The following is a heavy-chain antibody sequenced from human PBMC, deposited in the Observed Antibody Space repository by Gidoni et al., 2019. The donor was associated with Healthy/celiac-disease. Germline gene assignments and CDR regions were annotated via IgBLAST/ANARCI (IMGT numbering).Heavy chain of an antibody. D-gene: IGHD5-12*01. J-gene: IGHJ4*02. CDR1: GFTFDDYA. CDR3: AKEGDGYNRRFDY. Sequence: EVQLVESGGGLVQPGRSLRLSCAASGFTFDDYAMHWVRQAPGKGLEWVSGISWNSGSIGYEDAVKGRFTISRDNAKNSLYLQMNSLRAEDTALYYCAKEGDGYNRRFDYWGQGTLVTVSS. CDR2: ISWNSGSI. V-gene: IGHV3-9*01.